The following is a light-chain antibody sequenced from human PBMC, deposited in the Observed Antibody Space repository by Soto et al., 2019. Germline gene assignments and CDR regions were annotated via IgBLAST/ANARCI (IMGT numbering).Light chain of an antibody. CDR1: QSSSSY. CDR3: QQSYSTPPT. Sequence: DIQITQAPSSPSNSVRDKETNTFRASQSSSSYLNWYQQKPGKAPKLLIYAASSLQSGVPSRFSGSGSGTDFTLTISSLQHEDFATYYCQQSYSTPPTFGQGTKVDIK. J-gene: IGKJ1*01. CDR2: AAS. V-gene: IGKV1-39*01.